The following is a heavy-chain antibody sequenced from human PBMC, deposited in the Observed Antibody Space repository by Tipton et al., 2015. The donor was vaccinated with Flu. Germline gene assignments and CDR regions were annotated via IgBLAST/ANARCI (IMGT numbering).Heavy chain of an antibody. CDR1: GYSISSGYY. D-gene: IGHD3-22*01. Sequence: TLSLTCAVSGYSISSGYYWGWIRQPPGKGLEWIGSIYHSGSTYYNPSLKSRVTISVDTSKNQFSLKLSSVTAADTAVYYCAGQRLILDDSSGYYEYWGQGTRDTV. V-gene: IGHV4-38-2*01. CDR2: IYHSGST. J-gene: IGHJ4*02. CDR3: AGQRLILDDSSGYYEY.